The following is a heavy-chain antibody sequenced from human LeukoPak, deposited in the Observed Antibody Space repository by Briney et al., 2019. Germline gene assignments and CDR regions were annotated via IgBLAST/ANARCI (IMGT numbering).Heavy chain of an antibody. Sequence: PGGSLRPSCAASGFTFSTYSMNWVRQAPGKGLEWVSSISSSSSYIHYADSVKGRFTISRDNAKKSLFLQMNSLRAEDTAVYYCAKYLTARGPRYASDVWGEGTTVTVSS. J-gene: IGHJ6*04. CDR3: AKYLTARGPRYASDV. CDR1: GFTFSTYS. D-gene: IGHD1-14*01. V-gene: IGHV3-21*01. CDR2: ISSSSSYI.